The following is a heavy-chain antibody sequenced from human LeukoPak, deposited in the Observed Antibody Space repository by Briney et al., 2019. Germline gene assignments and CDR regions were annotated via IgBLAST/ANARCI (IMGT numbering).Heavy chain of an antibody. Sequence: KPSETLSHTCTVSGGSISSSSYYWGWIRQPPGKGLEWIGSIYYSGSTYYNPSLKSRVTISIDTSNNQFSLKLSSVTAADTAVYYCARSTQTVTMIQYAFDIWGQGTMVAVSS. D-gene: IGHD3-22*01. CDR3: ARSTQTVTMIQYAFDI. CDR2: IYYSGST. J-gene: IGHJ3*02. V-gene: IGHV4-39*01. CDR1: GGSISSSSYY.